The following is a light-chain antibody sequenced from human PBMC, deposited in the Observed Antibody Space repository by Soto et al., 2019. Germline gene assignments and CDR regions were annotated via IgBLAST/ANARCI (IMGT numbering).Light chain of an antibody. J-gene: IGKJ1*01. CDR3: QKYNSASRA. V-gene: IGKV3-20*01. CDR1: QSVSSSS. CDR2: GAS. Sequence: EIVLTQSPGTLSLSPGEKATLSCRASQSVSSSSLAWYQQKPGQAPRLLIYGASTRATGIPARFSGSGSGTHFTLTISSLQPEDVATYYCQKYNSASRAFGQGTKV.